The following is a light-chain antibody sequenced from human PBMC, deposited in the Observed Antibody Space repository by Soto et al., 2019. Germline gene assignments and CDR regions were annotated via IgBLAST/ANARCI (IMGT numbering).Light chain of an antibody. J-gene: IGKJ5*01. V-gene: IGKV3-15*01. CDR1: QSVSNN. Sequence: EVEVTLSLGNMFVSPGARDILSCRASQSVSNNLAWYQQKPGQAPRLLIYGTSARATGIPARFSGSGSGTDFTLTISSLQSEDFAVYYCQQRGNWPRTFGQGTRLEIK. CDR3: QQRGNWPRT. CDR2: GTS.